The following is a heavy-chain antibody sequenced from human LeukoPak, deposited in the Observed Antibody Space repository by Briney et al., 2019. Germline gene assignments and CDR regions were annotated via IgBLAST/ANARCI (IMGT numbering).Heavy chain of an antibody. V-gene: IGHV1-18*01. J-gene: IGHJ2*01. Sequence: GASVKVSCKASGYTFTSYGISWVRQAPGQGLEWMGWISAYNGNTNYAQKLQGRVTMTTDTSTSTAYMELRSLRSDDTAVYYCARDPRYFDSLPIWYFDLWGRGTLVTVSS. CDR3: ARDPRYFDSLPIWYFDL. CDR2: ISAYNGNT. CDR1: GYTFTSYG. D-gene: IGHD3-9*01.